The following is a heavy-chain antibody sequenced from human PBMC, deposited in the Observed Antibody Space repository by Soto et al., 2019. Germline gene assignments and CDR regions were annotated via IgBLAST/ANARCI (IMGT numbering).Heavy chain of an antibody. D-gene: IGHD1-26*01. CDR2: IQNSGNT. CDR3: ARGARVRLAY. V-gene: IGHV4-59*02. Sequence: SETLSLTCTVSGGSVSGDYWSWIRQSPGKGLEWIGYIQNSGNTNYNPSLQSRVTLSLDPSKSQFSLKLRSVTAADTAVYYCARGARVRLAYWGQGTLVTVSS. J-gene: IGHJ4*02. CDR1: GGSVSGDY.